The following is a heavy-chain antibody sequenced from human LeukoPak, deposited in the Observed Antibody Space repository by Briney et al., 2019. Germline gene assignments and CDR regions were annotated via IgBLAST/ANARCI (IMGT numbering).Heavy chain of an antibody. CDR2: ISYDGSNK. Sequence: PGGSLRLSCAASGFTFSSYAMHWVRQAPGKGLEWVAVISYDGSNKYYADSVKGRFTISRDNSKNTLYLQMNSLRAEDTAVYYCAKDLGGATEWELLEAFDIWGQGTMVTVSS. CDR3: AKDLGGATEWELLEAFDI. V-gene: IGHV3-30*04. J-gene: IGHJ3*02. CDR1: GFTFSSYA. D-gene: IGHD1-26*01.